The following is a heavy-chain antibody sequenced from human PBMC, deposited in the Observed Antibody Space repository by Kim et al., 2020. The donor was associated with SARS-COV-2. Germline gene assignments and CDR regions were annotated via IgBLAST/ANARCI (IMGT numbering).Heavy chain of an antibody. CDR2: INSDGSST. D-gene: IGHD6-13*01. Sequence: GGSLRLSCAASGFTFSSYWMHWVRQAPGKGLVWVSRINSDGSSTSYADSVKGRFTISRDNAKNTLYLQMNSLRAEDTAVYYCARVAAAGPFPFYYYYYYGMDVWGQGTTVTVSS. V-gene: IGHV3-74*01. J-gene: IGHJ6*02. CDR3: ARVAAAGPFPFYYYYYYGMDV. CDR1: GFTFSSYW.